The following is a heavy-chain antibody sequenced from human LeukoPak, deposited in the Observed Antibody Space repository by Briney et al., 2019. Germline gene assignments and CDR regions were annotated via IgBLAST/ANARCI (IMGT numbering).Heavy chain of an antibody. CDR3: AKWDYSLGFDY. CDR1: GFTFSNYW. Sequence: GGSLRLSCAASGFTFSNYWMSWVRQAPGKGLEWVSAISGSGGSTYYADSVKGRFTISRDNSKNTLYLQMNSLRAEDTAVYYCAKWDYSLGFDYWGQGTLVTVSP. D-gene: IGHD4-11*01. J-gene: IGHJ4*02. CDR2: ISGSGGST. V-gene: IGHV3-23*01.